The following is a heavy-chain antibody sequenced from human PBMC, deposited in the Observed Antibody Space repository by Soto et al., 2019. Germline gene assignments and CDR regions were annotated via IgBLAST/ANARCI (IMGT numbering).Heavy chain of an antibody. J-gene: IGHJ3*01. CDR1: GGSIRHYY. D-gene: IGHD7-27*01. CDR3: ARDELGVDAFDL. V-gene: IGHV4-59*01. CDR2: IYDRGST. Sequence: QVQLQESGPGLVTPSETLSLICTVSGGSIRHYYWNWIRQPPGTGLEWIGYIYDRGSTNYNPSLKSRVTISVAASKKQVSLKLNSVAAADKAVYYCARDELGVDAFDLWGQGTTVTVSS.